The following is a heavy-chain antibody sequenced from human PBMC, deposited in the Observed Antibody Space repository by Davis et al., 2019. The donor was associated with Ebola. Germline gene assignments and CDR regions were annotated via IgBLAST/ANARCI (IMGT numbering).Heavy chain of an antibody. J-gene: IGHJ4*02. CDR1: GFTFSSYG. D-gene: IGHD5-18*01. V-gene: IGHV3-30*18. Sequence: PGGSLRLSCAASGFTFSSYGMHWVRQAPGKGLEWVAVISYDGSNKYYADSVKGRFTISRDNSKNTLYLQMNSLRAEDTAVYYCAKGDQLYYWGQGTLVTVSS. CDR2: ISYDGSNK. CDR3: AKGDQLYY.